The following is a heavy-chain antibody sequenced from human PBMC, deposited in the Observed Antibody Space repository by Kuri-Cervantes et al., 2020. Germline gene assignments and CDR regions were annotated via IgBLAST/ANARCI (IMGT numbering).Heavy chain of an antibody. CDR2: INYSGST. D-gene: IGHD4-11*01. V-gene: IGHV4-34*09. Sequence: LRLSCAVYGGSFSGYYWSWIRQPPGKGLEWIGEINYSGSTNYNPSLKSRVTISVDTSKNQFSLKLSSVTAADTAVYYCARVGPVTKGRRGMDVWGQGTTVTVSS. CDR3: ARVGPVTKGRRGMDV. CDR1: GGSFSGYY. J-gene: IGHJ6*02.